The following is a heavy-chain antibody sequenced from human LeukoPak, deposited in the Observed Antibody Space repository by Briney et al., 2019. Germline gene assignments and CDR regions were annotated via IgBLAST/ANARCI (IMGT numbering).Heavy chain of an antibody. Sequence: SETLSLTCAVYGGSFSGYYWSWIRQPPGKGLEWIGEINHSGSTNYNPSLKSRVTISVDTSKNQFSLKLSSVTAADTAVYYCARVYGSGIVRYFDYWGQGTLVTVSS. J-gene: IGHJ4*02. CDR3: ARVYGSGIVRYFDY. D-gene: IGHD3-10*01. CDR1: GGSFSGYY. V-gene: IGHV4-34*01. CDR2: INHSGST.